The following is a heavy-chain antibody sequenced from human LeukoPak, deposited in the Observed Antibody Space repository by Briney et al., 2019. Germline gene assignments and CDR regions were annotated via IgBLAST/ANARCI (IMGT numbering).Heavy chain of an antibody. CDR1: GFTFSSYA. V-gene: IGHV3-30-3*01. Sequence: GRSLRLSCAASGFTFSSYAMHWVRQAPGKGLEWVAVISYDGSNKYYADSVKGRFTISRDNSKNTLYLQMNSLRAEDTAVYYCARETVGAKRSIDYWGQGTLVTVSS. D-gene: IGHD1-26*01. CDR2: ISYDGSNK. J-gene: IGHJ4*02. CDR3: ARETVGAKRSIDY.